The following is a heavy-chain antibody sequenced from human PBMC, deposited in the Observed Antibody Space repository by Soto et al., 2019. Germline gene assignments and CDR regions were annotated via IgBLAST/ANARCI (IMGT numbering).Heavy chain of an antibody. Sequence: GGSLRLSCEASGFTLSDYHMSWIRQAPGKGLEWVSYITAIGNIIYYAASVKGRFTISRDNAKNSLSLQMNSLRADDTAVYFCARGQSDDWYNYGMDVWGQGTTVTVS. CDR2: ITAIGNII. D-gene: IGHD3-9*01. CDR3: ARGQSDDWYNYGMDV. J-gene: IGHJ6*02. CDR1: GFTLSDYH. V-gene: IGHV3-11*01.